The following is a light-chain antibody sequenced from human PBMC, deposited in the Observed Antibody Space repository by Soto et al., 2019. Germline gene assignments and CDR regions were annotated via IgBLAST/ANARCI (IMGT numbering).Light chain of an antibody. J-gene: IGKJ5*01. CDR1: QSVDGS. CDR2: GAS. CDR3: QQYHKWPPIT. Sequence: EVVVTQSPGTVSVYIGESATLSCRASQSVDGSLAWYQQKPGQAPRLLIYGASTRATGVTARFGGGGSGTEFTLTISSLQSEDSAVYYCQQYHKWPPITFGQGTRLEI. V-gene: IGKV3-15*01.